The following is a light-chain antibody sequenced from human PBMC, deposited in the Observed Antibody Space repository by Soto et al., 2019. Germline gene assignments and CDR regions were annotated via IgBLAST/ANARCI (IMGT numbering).Light chain of an antibody. CDR1: SSDVGSSNF. V-gene: IGLV2-14*02. Sequence: QSALTQPASVSGSPGQSITISCTVTSSDVGSSNFVSWYQQHPGKAPKLVIFEVSNRPSGVSHRFSGSKSGNTASLTISGLQAEDEADYYCSSYTSSSTFVFGTGTKLTVL. CDR2: EVS. J-gene: IGLJ1*01. CDR3: SSYTSSSTFV.